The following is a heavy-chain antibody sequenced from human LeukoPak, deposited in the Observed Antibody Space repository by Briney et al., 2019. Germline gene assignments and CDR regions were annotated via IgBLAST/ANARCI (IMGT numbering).Heavy chain of an antibody. Sequence: PGGSLRLSCAASGFTFSDHYMSWIRQAPGRGLEWVSYISGSGSNTDYADSLKGRFTISRDNAKNSLYLQMNSLRAEDTAVYFCAREGVRGSQAIDAFDIWGQGTMVSASS. V-gene: IGHV3-11*05. J-gene: IGHJ3*02. CDR3: AREGVRGSQAIDAFDI. CDR2: ISGSGSNT. CDR1: GFTFSDHY. D-gene: IGHD3-10*01.